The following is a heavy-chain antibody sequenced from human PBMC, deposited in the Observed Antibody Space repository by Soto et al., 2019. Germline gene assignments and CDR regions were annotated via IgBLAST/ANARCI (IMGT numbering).Heavy chain of an antibody. V-gene: IGHV4-34*01. J-gene: IGHJ4*02. CDR1: GGSFSGYY. D-gene: IGHD4-4*01. Sequence: SETLSLTCAVYGGSFSGYYWTWIRQPPGKGLEWIGDINHSGSTNYNPSLKSRVTISVDTSKNQFSLKLTSVTAADTAVYYCARDPTDYSYADYFDFWGQGTLVTVSS. CDR3: ARDPTDYSYADYFDF. CDR2: INHSGST.